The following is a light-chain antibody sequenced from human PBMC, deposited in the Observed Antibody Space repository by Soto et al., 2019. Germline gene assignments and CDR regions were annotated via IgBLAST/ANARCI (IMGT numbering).Light chain of an antibody. Sequence: SYELTQPPSVSGPQGRRPRITGGEKNIGSKSVHWYQQKPGQAPVLVFYYDNDRPSGIPERFSGSNSGNTATLTISRVEAGDEADYYCQVWDSSSDHVVFGGGTQLTVL. J-gene: IGLJ2*01. CDR3: QVWDSSSDHVV. CDR2: YDN. CDR1: NIGSKS. V-gene: IGLV3-21*04.